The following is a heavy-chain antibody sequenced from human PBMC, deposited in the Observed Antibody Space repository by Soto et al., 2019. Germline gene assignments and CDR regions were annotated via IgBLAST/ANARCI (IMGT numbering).Heavy chain of an antibody. V-gene: IGHV3-7*01. CDR3: ATRTNNVHYYVGVFDF. J-gene: IGHJ4*02. CDR1: GLAFSTHW. D-gene: IGHD3-16*01. CDR2: INNDGTEK. Sequence: EVQLVEFGGGFVQPGGSLRLSCAASGLAFSTHWMTWVHQAPGKGLEWVANINNDGTEKYYVDSVKGRFTISRDNAKNSLYLQMNSLTAEATALYYCATRTNNVHYYVGVFDFWGQGALVSVSS.